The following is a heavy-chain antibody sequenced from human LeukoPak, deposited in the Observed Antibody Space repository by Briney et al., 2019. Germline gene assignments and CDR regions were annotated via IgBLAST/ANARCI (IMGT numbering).Heavy chain of an antibody. CDR1: GYSFTSYW. Sequence: RGESLKISCKGSGYSFTSYWMGWVRQMPGKGLEWMGIIYPGDSDTRYSPSFQGQVTISADKSISTAYLQWSSLKASDTAMYYCARRTYYYDSSGYSFDYWGQATLVTVSS. V-gene: IGHV5-51*01. J-gene: IGHJ4*02. CDR3: ARRTYYYDSSGYSFDY. CDR2: IYPGDSDT. D-gene: IGHD3-22*01.